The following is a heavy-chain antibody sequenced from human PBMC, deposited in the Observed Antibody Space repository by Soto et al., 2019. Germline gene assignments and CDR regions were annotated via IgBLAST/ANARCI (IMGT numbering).Heavy chain of an antibody. D-gene: IGHD4-17*01. CDR2: ISYDGSNK. V-gene: IGHV3-30*18. J-gene: IGHJ4*02. CDR3: AKDLATVTTEGDY. CDR1: GFTFSSYG. Sequence: QVQLVESGGGVVQPGRSLRLSCAASGFTFSSYGMHWVRQAPGKGLEWVAVISYDGSNKYYADSVKSRFTISRDNSKNTLYLQMNSLRAEDTAVYYCAKDLATVTTEGDYWGQGTLVTVSS.